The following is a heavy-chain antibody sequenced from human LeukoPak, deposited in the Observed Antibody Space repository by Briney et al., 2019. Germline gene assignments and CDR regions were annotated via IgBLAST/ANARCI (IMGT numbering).Heavy chain of an antibody. CDR1: GFTFSTFW. CDR2: ISGDGSTT. CDR3: VRVGSVLLGMDV. Sequence: PGGSLRLSCAASGFTFSTFWIHWVRQAPGKGLVWVSRISGDGSTTTYADSVKGRFTISRDNAKNTLYLQMNSLRAEDTAVYYCVRVGSVLLGMDVWGQGTTVTVSS. J-gene: IGHJ6*02. D-gene: IGHD2/OR15-2a*01. V-gene: IGHV3-74*03.